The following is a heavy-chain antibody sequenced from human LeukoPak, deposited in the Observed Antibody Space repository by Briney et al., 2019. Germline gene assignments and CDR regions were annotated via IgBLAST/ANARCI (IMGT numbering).Heavy chain of an antibody. CDR3: AKGGLTTPLHY. CDR2: ISNNGGYT. Sequence: GGSLRLSCAASGFTFSSSAMSWVRQAPGKGLEWVSAISNNGGYTYYADSVQGRFTISRDNSKNTLYLQVNSLRVEDTAVYYCAKGGLTTPLHYWGQGTLVTVSS. CDR1: GFTFSSSA. J-gene: IGHJ4*02. V-gene: IGHV3-23*01. D-gene: IGHD1-14*01.